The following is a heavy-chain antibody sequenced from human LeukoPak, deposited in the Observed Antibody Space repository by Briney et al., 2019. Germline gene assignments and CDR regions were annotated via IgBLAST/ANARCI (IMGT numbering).Heavy chain of an antibody. CDR1: GFTFSSYA. D-gene: IGHD4-17*01. Sequence: PGGSLRLSCAASGFTFSSYAMSWVRQAPGKGLEWVSGISGSADSTYYADSVKGRFTISRDNSKNTLYLQMNSLRAEDTAVYYCASLFRDDYGDYGKDYWGQGTLVTVSS. CDR3: ASLFRDDYGDYGKDY. V-gene: IGHV3-23*01. J-gene: IGHJ4*02. CDR2: ISGSADST.